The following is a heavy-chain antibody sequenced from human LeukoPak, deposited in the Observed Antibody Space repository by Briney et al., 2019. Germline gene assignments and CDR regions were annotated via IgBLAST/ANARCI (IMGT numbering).Heavy chain of an antibody. CDR3: AREGGYSFNWFDP. J-gene: IGHJ5*02. V-gene: IGHV3-11*01. CDR2: ISSSGSTI. Sequence: GGSLRLSCAASGFTFSDYYMSWIRQAPGKGLEWVSYISSSGSTIYYADSVKGRFTISRDNAKNSLYLQMTRMRAEDTAVYYCAREGGYSFNWFDPWGQGTLVTVSS. D-gene: IGHD3-22*01. CDR1: GFTFSDYY.